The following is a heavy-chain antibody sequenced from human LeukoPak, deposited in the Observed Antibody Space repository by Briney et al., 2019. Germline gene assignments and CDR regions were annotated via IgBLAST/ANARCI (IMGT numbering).Heavy chain of an antibody. Sequence: SGPSLVKPTQTLTLTCAFSGFSLTTHGVGVGWIRQPPGKALEWLSLIYWDDDKRYSPSLKSRLTITKDTSKKQVVLTVTNLDPVDTATYYCARLAYYDNSGSSRPFDIWGQGTRVTVSS. CDR3: ARLAYYDNSGSSRPFDI. CDR1: GFSLTTHGVG. J-gene: IGHJ3*02. CDR2: IYWDDDK. D-gene: IGHD3-22*01. V-gene: IGHV2-5*02.